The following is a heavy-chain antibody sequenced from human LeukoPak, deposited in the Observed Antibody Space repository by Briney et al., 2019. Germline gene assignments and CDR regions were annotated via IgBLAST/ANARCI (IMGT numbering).Heavy chain of an antibody. J-gene: IGHJ4*02. V-gene: IGHV3-48*04. CDR3: ARQSDIVVVPAAIAEDY. CDR2: ISSSSSTI. D-gene: IGHD2-2*01. CDR1: GFTFSTSS. Sequence: PGGSLRLSCAASGFTFSTSSMNWVRQAPGKGLEWVSYISSSSSTIEYADSVQGRFTISRDNAKNSLYLQMNSLRAEDTAVYYCARQSDIVVVPAAIAEDYWGQGTLVTVSS.